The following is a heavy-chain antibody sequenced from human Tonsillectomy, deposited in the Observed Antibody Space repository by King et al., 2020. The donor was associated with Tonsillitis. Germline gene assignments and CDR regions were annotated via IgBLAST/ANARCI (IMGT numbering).Heavy chain of an antibody. V-gene: IGHV4-34*01. CDR2: INHSGST. CDR1: GGSFSGYY. J-gene: IGHJ4*02. Sequence: VQLQQWGAGLLKPSETLSLTCSVYGGSFSGYYWSWIRQPPGKGLEWIGEINHSGSTNYNPSLKSRVTVSVDTSKSPFSLKLSSVTAADPAVYYCARVPYSSGWAFDSGGQGTLVTVSS. CDR3: ARVPYSSGWAFDS. D-gene: IGHD6-19*01.